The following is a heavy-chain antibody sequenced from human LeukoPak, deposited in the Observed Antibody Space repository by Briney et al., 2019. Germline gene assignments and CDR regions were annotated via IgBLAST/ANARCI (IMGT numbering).Heavy chain of an antibody. V-gene: IGHV4-59*01. CDR1: GGSISSYY. J-gene: IGHJ3*02. CDR2: IYYSGST. CDR3: ARAGITMIVVGDAFDI. Sequence: SETLSLTCTVSGGSISSYYWSWIRQPPGKGLEWIGYIYYSGSTNYNPSLKSRVTISVGTSKNQFSLKLSSVTAADTAVYYCARAGITMIVVGDAFDIWGQGTMVTVSS. D-gene: IGHD3-22*01.